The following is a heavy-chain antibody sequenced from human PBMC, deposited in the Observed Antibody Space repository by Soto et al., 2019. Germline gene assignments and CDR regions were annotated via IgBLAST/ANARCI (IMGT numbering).Heavy chain of an antibody. Sequence: GGSLRLSCAASGFTFSSYSMNWVRQAPGKGLEWVSSISSSSSYIYYADSVKGRFTISRDNAKNSLYLQMNSLRAEDTAVYYCARDPGRYSRYDLNWFDPWGQGTLVTVSS. V-gene: IGHV3-21*01. CDR3: ARDPGRYSRYDLNWFDP. CDR2: ISSSSSYI. CDR1: GFTFSSYS. D-gene: IGHD5-12*01. J-gene: IGHJ5*02.